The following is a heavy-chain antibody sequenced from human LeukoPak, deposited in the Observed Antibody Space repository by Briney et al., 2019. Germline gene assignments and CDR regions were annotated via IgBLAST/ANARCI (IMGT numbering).Heavy chain of an antibody. V-gene: IGHV4-30-4*01. Sequence: PSQTLSLTCTVSGGSISSGDYYWSWIRQPPGKGLEWIGYIYYSGSTYYNPSLKSQVTISVDTSKNQFSLKLSSVTAADTAVYYCANRPDILTGYFDYWGQGTLVTVSS. J-gene: IGHJ4*02. CDR1: GGSISSGDYY. CDR2: IYYSGST. CDR3: ANRPDILTGYFDY. D-gene: IGHD3-9*01.